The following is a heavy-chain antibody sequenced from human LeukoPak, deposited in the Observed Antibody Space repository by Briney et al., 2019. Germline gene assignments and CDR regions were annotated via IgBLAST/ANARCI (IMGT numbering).Heavy chain of an antibody. CDR3: ARLENYYYYGMDV. CDR1: GSSISSYY. J-gene: IGHJ6*02. D-gene: IGHD1-1*01. Sequence: PSETLSLTCTVSGSSISSYYWSWIRQPPGKGLEWIGYIYYSGSTNYNPSLKSRVTISVDTSKNQFSLKLSSVTAADTAVYYCARLENYYYYGMDVWGQGTTVTVSS. CDR2: IYYSGST. V-gene: IGHV4-59*08.